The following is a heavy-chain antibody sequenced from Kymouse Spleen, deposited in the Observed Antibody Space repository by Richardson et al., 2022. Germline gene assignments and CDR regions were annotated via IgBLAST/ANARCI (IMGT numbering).Heavy chain of an antibody. CDR3: AREGNWGNYYYYGMDV. V-gene: IGHV3-21*03. Sequence: EVQLVESGGGLVKPGGSLRLSCAASGFTFSSYSMNWVRQAPGKGLEWVSSISSSSSYIYYADSVKGRFTISRDNAKNSLYLQMNSLRAEDTAVYYCAREGNWGNYYYYGMDVWGQGTTVTVSS. CDR1: GFTFSSYS. J-gene: IGHJ6*02. CDR2: ISSSSSYI. D-gene: IGHD7-27*02.